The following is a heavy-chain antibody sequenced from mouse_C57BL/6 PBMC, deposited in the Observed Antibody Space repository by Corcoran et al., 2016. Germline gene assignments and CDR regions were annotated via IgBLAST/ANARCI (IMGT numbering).Heavy chain of an antibody. CDR1: GYSLTSGYY. CDR2: ISYDGSN. V-gene: IGHV3-6*01. J-gene: IGHJ3*01. CDR3: ARGFAY. Sequence: DVQLQESGPGLVKPSQSLSLTCSVTGYSLTSGYYWNWIRQFPGNKLEWMGYISYDGSNNYNPSLKNRISITRDTSKNQFFLKLNSVTTEDTATYYCARGFAYWGQGTLVTVSA.